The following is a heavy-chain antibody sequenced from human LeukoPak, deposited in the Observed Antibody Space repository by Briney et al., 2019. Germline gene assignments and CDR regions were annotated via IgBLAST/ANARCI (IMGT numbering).Heavy chain of an antibody. Sequence: PSETLSLTCTVSGGSISSYYWTWIRQPPGKGLEWIGYISYSGSTYYNPSLKSRVTISVDTSKNQFSLKLRSVTAADTAVYYCARDSASTGYMNAFDIWGQGTMVTVSS. D-gene: IGHD3-22*01. CDR1: GGSISSYY. V-gene: IGHV4-59*01. J-gene: IGHJ3*02. CDR2: ISYSGST. CDR3: ARDSASTGYMNAFDI.